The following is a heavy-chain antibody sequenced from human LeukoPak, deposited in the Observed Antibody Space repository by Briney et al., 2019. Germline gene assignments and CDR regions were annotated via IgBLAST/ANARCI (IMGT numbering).Heavy chain of an antibody. CDR3: ARGITMVRGVMFDY. J-gene: IGHJ4*02. D-gene: IGHD3-10*01. V-gene: IGHV4-59*01. CDR1: GGSISSYY. CDR2: IYYSGST. Sequence: SETLSLTCTVSGGSISSYYWSWIRQPPGKGLKWIGSIYYSGSTYYNPSLKSRVTISVDTSKNQFSLKLSSVTAADTAVYYCARGITMVRGVMFDYWGQGTWSPSPQ.